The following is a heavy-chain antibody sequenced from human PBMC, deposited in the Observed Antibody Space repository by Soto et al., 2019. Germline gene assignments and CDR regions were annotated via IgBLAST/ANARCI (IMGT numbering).Heavy chain of an antibody. V-gene: IGHV4-59*01. J-gene: IGHJ5*02. CDR1: GGSISSYY. CDR2: IYYSGST. D-gene: IGHD6-19*01. Sequence: SGTVSLTCTVSGGSISSYYWSWIRQPPGKGLEWIGYIYYSGSTNYNPSLKSRVTISVDTSKNQFSLKLSSVTAADTAVYYCASIPLIAVAGHWFDPWGQGTLVTVSS. CDR3: ASIPLIAVAGHWFDP.